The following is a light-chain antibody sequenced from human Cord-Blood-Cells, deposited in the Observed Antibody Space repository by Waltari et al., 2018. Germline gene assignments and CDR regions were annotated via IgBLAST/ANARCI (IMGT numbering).Light chain of an antibody. J-gene: IGLJ2*01. CDR2: SNN. CDR1: SSNIGSNT. V-gene: IGLV1-44*01. Sequence: QSVLTLPPSASGAPGRRVTISCSGSSSNIGSNTVNWYQQLPGTAPKLLTYSNNQRPAGVPDRFSGSKTGTSASLAISGLQSEDEADYYCAAWDDSLNGVVFGGGTKLTVL. CDR3: AAWDDSLNGVV.